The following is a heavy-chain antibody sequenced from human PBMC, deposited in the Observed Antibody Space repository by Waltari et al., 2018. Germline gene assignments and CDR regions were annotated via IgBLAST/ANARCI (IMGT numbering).Heavy chain of an antibody. CDR1: GFPFSSYA. J-gene: IGHJ5*02. CDR3: AGQNWFDP. V-gene: IGHV3-30*01. CDR2: ISYDGSNK. Sequence: QVQLVESGGGVVQPGRSLRLSCAASGFPFSSYAMHWVRQAPGKGLEWVAVISYDGSNKYYADSVKGRFTISRDNSKNTLYLQMNSLRAEDTAVHYCAGQNWFDPWGQGTLVTVSS.